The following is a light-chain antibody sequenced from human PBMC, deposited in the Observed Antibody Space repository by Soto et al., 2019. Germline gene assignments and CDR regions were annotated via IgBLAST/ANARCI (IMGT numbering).Light chain of an antibody. CDR2: GAS. CDR3: QQYNSWPRT. Sequence: EIVMTQSPGTLSVSPGEGATLSCRASQSVSSDLAWIQQKPDQAPRLLIYGASTRATGIPARFSGSGSGTEFTLTISSLQPEDFAVYSCQQYNSWPRTFGQGTKVDIK. J-gene: IGKJ1*01. V-gene: IGKV3-15*01. CDR1: QSVSSD.